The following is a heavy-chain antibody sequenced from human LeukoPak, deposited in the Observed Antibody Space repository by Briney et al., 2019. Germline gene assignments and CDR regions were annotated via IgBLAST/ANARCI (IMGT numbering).Heavy chain of an antibody. CDR3: ARVAAGILYYYYYYMDV. CDR1: GGTFSSYA. V-gene: IGHV1-69*06. CDR2: IIPIFGTA. J-gene: IGHJ6*03. Sequence: SVKVSCKASGGTFSSYAISWVRQAPGQGLEWMGGIIPIFGTANYAQKFQGRVTITADKSTSTAYMELSSLRSEDTAVYYCARVAAGILYYYYYYMDVWGKGTTVTISS. D-gene: IGHD6-13*01.